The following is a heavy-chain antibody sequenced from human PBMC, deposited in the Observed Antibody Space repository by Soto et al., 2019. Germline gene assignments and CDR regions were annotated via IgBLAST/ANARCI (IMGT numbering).Heavy chain of an antibody. V-gene: IGHV4-31*03. J-gene: IGHJ4*02. CDR3: TGEGAYCGLDCYFYY. Sequence: VQLQESGPGLVKPAQTLSLTCTVSGTTLSSGGFHWSWVRQHPQKGLEWIGYVSYTGTTNYNPSLASRLGMSADTFKMQFSLTVSSVTAADSAVYYCTGEGAYCGLDCYFYYWVQGIQVTVS. CDR1: GTTLSSGGFH. D-gene: IGHD2-21*02. CDR2: VSYTGTT.